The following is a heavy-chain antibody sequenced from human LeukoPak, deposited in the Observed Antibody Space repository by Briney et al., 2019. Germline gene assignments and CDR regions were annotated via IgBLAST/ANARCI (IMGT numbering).Heavy chain of an antibody. Sequence: GGSLRLSCAASGFTFSSYGIHCVRQAPGKGLEWVAFIRYDGSNKYYADSVKGRFTISRDNSKNTLYLQMNSLRAEDTAVYYCAKLYGDSLYFDYWGQGTLVTVSS. D-gene: IGHD4-17*01. J-gene: IGHJ4*02. V-gene: IGHV3-30*02. CDR3: AKLYGDSLYFDY. CDR2: IRYDGSNK. CDR1: GFTFSSYG.